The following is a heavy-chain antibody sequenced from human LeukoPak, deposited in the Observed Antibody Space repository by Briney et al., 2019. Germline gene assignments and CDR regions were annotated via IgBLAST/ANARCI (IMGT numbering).Heavy chain of an antibody. CDR2: IFFSGST. D-gene: IGHD1-14*01. CDR1: GGSISSYY. Sequence: PSETLSLTCTVSGGSISSYYWSWIRQPPGKGLEWIGYIFFSGSTNHNPSLKSRVTISVDTSKNQFSLRLRSVTAADTAVYYCARHEPPLNAFDIWGQGTMVTVSS. J-gene: IGHJ3*02. CDR3: ARHEPPLNAFDI. V-gene: IGHV4-59*08.